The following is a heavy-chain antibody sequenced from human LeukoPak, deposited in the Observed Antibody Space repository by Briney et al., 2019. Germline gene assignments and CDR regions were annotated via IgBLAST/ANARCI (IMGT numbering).Heavy chain of an antibody. D-gene: IGHD5-12*01. J-gene: IGHJ3*02. Sequence: GGSLRLSCAASGFAFSSYAMTWVRQAPGKGLEWVSGISGSGGSAYHADSVKGRFTISRENSKNTLYLQTNSLRAEDTAVYYCAKGRDGYNSAFDIWGQGTMVTVSS. CDR3: AKGRDGYNSAFDI. V-gene: IGHV3-23*01. CDR1: GFAFSSYA. CDR2: ISGSGGSA.